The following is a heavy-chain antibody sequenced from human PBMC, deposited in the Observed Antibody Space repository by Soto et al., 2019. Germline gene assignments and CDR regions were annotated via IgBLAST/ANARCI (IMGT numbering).Heavy chain of an antibody. CDR3: ARLPVADLYRDY. CDR1: GGTFSSYA. V-gene: IGHV1-69*12. CDR2: IIPIFGTA. D-gene: IGHD6-19*01. Sequence: QVQLVQSGAEVKQRGSSVKVSCKASGGTFSSYAISWVRQAPGQGLEWMGGIIPIFGTANYAQKFQGRVTITADESTSTAYMELSRLRSEDTAVYYCARLPVADLYRDYWGQGTLVTVSS. J-gene: IGHJ4*02.